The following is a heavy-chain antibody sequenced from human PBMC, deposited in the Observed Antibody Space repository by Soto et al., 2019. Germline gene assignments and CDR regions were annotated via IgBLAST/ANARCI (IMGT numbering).Heavy chain of an antibody. CDR2: ISSSSSYI. D-gene: IGHD6-13*01. CDR1: GFTFSSYS. Sequence: GGSLRLSCAASGFTFSSYSMNWVRQAPGKGLEWVSSISSSSSYIYYADSVKGRFTISRDNAKNSLYLQMNSLRAEDTAVYYCAVLQIAAAGTGYWGQGTLVTVS. CDR3: AVLQIAAAGTGY. J-gene: IGHJ4*02. V-gene: IGHV3-21*01.